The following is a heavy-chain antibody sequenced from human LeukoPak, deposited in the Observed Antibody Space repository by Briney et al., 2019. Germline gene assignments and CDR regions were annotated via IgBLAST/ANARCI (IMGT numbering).Heavy chain of an antibody. CDR3: AKEESGTFDY. CDR2: ISGGGGST. D-gene: IGHD6-13*01. Sequence: PGGSLRLSCAASGFTFTSYSMNWVRQAPGKGLEWVSTISGGGGSTYYADSVKGRFTISRDNSKNTLYLQVNSLRAEDTAVYYCAKEESGTFDYWGQGTLVTVSS. J-gene: IGHJ4*02. V-gene: IGHV3-23*01. CDR1: GFTFTSYS.